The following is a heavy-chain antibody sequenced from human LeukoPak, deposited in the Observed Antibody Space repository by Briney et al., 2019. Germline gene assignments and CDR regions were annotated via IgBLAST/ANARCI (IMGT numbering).Heavy chain of an antibody. V-gene: IGHV3-48*01. CDR3: ARDVGYRSWFDP. D-gene: IGHD5-18*01. Sequence: PGGSLRLSCAASGVTLSSFAMSWARQAPGKGLEWVSYITGSATTTYYADSVKGRFTISRDNGKNSLYLQMNSLRAEDTSVYYCARDVGYRSWFDPWGQGTLVIVSS. CDR1: GVTLSSFA. CDR2: ITGSATTT. J-gene: IGHJ5*02.